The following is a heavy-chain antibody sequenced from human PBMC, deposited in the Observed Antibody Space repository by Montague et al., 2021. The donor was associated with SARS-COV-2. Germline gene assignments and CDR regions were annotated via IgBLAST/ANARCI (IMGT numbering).Heavy chain of an antibody. Sequence: PALVKPTQTLTLTCTFSGFSLSTSGMCVSWICQPPGKALEWLALIDWDDDKYYSTSLKTRLTIPKDTSKNQVVLTMINMDPVDTATYYCARSHYDILTGYYTVFDYWGQGTLVTVSS. V-gene: IGHV2-70*01. CDR2: IDWDDDK. CDR3: ARSHYDILTGYYTVFDY. D-gene: IGHD3-9*01. J-gene: IGHJ4*02. CDR1: GFSLSTSGMC.